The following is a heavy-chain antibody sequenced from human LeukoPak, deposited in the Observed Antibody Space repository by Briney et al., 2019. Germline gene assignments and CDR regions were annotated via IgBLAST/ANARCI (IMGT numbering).Heavy chain of an antibody. D-gene: IGHD3-3*01. CDR1: GGSFSGYY. Sequence: SETLSLTCAVYGGSFSGYYWSWIRQPPGKGLEWIGEINHSGSTNYNPSLKSRVTISVDTSKNQFSLKLSSVTAADTAVYYCARVFRRRFDYWGQGTLVTVS. CDR2: INHSGST. CDR3: ARVFRRRFDY. J-gene: IGHJ4*02. V-gene: IGHV4-34*01.